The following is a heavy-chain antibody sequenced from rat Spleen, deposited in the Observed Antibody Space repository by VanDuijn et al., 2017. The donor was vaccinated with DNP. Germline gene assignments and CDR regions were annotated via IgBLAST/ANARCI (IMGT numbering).Heavy chain of an antibody. Sequence: EVQLVESGGGLVQPGRSLKLSCAASGFTFSNYGMAWVRQAPTKGLEWVASITNSGGSTYYRDSVKGRFTISRDNAKSTLYLQMDSLRSEDTATYYCTTTDYYSSPDWFAYWGQGTLVTVSS. J-gene: IGHJ3*01. CDR2: ITNSGGST. V-gene: IGHV5-27*01. CDR1: GFTFSNYG. D-gene: IGHD1-2*01. CDR3: TTTDYYSSPDWFAY.